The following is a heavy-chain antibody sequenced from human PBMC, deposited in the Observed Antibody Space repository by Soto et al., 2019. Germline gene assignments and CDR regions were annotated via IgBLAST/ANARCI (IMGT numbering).Heavy chain of an antibody. Sequence: ASVKVSCKASGCTFTSYGISWVRQAPGQGLEWMGWISAYNGNTNYAQKLQGRVTMTTDTSTSTAYMELRSLRSDDTAVYYCARDFWYSSSSESDYWGQGTLVTVSS. CDR3: ARDFWYSSSSESDY. D-gene: IGHD6-6*01. CDR1: GCTFTSYG. V-gene: IGHV1-18*01. J-gene: IGHJ4*02. CDR2: ISAYNGNT.